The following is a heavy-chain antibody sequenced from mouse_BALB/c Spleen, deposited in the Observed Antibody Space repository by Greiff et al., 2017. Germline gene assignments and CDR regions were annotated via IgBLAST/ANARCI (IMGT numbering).Heavy chain of an antibody. CDR2: IWGDGST. J-gene: IGHJ4*01. V-gene: IGHV2-6-7*01. CDR3: AREGDGNYGYAMDY. CDR1: GFSLTGYG. Sequence: VQVVESGPGLVAPSQSLSITCTVSGFSLTGYGVNWVRQPPGKGLEWLGMIWGDGSTDYNSALKSRLSISKDNSKSQVSLKMNSLQTDDTARYYCAREGDGNYGYAMDYWGQGTSVTVSS. D-gene: IGHD2-1*01.